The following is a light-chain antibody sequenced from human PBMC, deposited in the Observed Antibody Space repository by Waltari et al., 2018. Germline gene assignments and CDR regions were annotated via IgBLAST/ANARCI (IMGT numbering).Light chain of an antibody. CDR3: CSYAGSSTLV. J-gene: IGLJ2*01. CDR1: ISDVGSYNL. CDR2: EDS. Sequence: QSALTQPASVSGSPGQSITISCTGTISDVGSYNLVSWYQQHPGKAPKLMIYEDSKRPSGISNRFSSSKSGNTASLTISGLQAEDEADYYCCSYAGSSTLVFGGGTKLTVL. V-gene: IGLV2-23*01.